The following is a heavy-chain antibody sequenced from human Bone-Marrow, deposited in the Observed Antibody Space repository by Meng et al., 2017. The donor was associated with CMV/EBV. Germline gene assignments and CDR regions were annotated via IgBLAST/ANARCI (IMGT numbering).Heavy chain of an antibody. D-gene: IGHD1-26*01. CDR2: IKQDGSEK. Sequence: GESLKISCAASGFIFSSYWMSWVRQAPGKGLEWVANIKQDGSEKYYVDSVKGRFTISRDNSKNTLYLQMNSLRAEDTAVYYCARVGATHYGMDVWGQGTTVTVSS. J-gene: IGHJ6*02. V-gene: IGHV3-7*01. CDR1: GFIFSSYW. CDR3: ARVGATHYGMDV.